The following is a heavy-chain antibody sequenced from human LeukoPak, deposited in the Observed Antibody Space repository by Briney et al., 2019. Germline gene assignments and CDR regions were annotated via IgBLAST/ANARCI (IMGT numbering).Heavy chain of an antibody. Sequence: ASVKVSCKASGYTFTSYGISWVRQAPGQGLEWMGWISAYNGNTNYAQKLQGRVTMTTDTSTSTAYMELRSLRSDDTAVYYCARGRHYDSSGYGLHYYYYYGMDVWGQGTTVTVSS. V-gene: IGHV1-18*01. CDR1: GYTFTSYG. D-gene: IGHD3-22*01. J-gene: IGHJ6*02. CDR3: ARGRHYDSSGYGLHYYYYYGMDV. CDR2: ISAYNGNT.